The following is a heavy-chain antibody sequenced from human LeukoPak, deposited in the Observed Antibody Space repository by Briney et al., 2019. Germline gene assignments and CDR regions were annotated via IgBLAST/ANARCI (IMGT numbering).Heavy chain of an antibody. CDR2: INQGGTEK. Sequence: GGSLRLSCAASGFSFNTFWMIWVRQAPGKGLERVASINQGGTEKYYVDSVKGRFTISRDNAKNSLYLQVYSLRAEDTAVYYCARDGPPAGLYFDNWGQGTLVTVSS. CDR1: GFSFNTFW. CDR3: ARDGPPAGLYFDN. V-gene: IGHV3-7*01. J-gene: IGHJ4*02. D-gene: IGHD2-2*01.